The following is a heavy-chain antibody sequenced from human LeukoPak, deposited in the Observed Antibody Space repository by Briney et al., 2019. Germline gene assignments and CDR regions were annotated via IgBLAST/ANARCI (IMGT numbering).Heavy chain of an antibody. J-gene: IGHJ4*02. CDR1: GFTVSSNY. V-gene: IGHV3-66*01. CDR2: IYSDGST. D-gene: IGHD2-15*01. Sequence: GGSLRLSCAVSGFTVSSNYMSWVRQAPGKGLEWVSVIYSDGSTYYADSVKGRFTISRDNSKNTLYLQMNSLRAEDTAVYYCAKDQVRDGVVAWDYWGQGTLVTVSS. CDR3: AKDQVRDGVVAWDY.